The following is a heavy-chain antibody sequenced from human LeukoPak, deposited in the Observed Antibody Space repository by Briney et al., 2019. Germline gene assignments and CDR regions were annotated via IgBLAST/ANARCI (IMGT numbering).Heavy chain of an antibody. V-gene: IGHV3-48*03. CDR2: ISSSGSTI. J-gene: IGHJ6*04. D-gene: IGHD3-10*01. Sequence: PGGSLRLSCAASGFTFSSYETNWVRQAPGKGLEWVSYISSSGSTIYYADSVKGRFTISRDNAKNSLYLQMNSLRAEDTAVYYCARTSMVRGVIRTYYYGMDVWGKGTTVTVSS. CDR1: GFTFSSYE. CDR3: ARTSMVRGVIRTYYYGMDV.